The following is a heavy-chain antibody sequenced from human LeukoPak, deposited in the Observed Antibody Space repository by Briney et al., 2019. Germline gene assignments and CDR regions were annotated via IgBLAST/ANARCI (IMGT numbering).Heavy chain of an antibody. D-gene: IGHD1-14*01. V-gene: IGHV4-34*01. CDR3: ARHGTTEGFYYMDV. J-gene: IGHJ6*03. Sequence: SETLSLTCAVYGGSFSGYYWSWIRQPPGKGLEWIGEINHSGSTNYNPSLKSRVTISVDTSKNQFSLKLSSVTAADTAVYYCARHGTTEGFYYMDVWGKGTTVTVSS. CDR1: GGSFSGYY. CDR2: INHSGST.